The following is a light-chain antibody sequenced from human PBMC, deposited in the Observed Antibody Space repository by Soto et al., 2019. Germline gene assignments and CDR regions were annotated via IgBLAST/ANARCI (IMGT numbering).Light chain of an antibody. CDR3: QQYNRYQWT. CDR2: KAS. V-gene: IGKV1-5*03. CDR1: QSISSW. J-gene: IGKJ1*01. Sequence: DIQMTQSPSTLSASVGDRVTITCRASQSISSWLAWYQQKPGKAPKLLIYKASSLESGVPSRFSGSGSGTEFTLTISSLQPDDFATYYCQQYNRYQWTFGQGTKVEIK.